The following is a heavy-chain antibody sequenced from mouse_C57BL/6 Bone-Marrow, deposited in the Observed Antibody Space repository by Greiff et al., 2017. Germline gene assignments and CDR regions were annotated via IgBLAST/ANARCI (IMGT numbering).Heavy chain of an antibody. D-gene: IGHD2-3*01. J-gene: IGHJ3*01. CDR2: IDPENGDT. V-gene: IGHV14-4*01. CDR3: TTFDGYYVAWFAY. CDR1: GFNIKDDY. Sequence: VQLQQSGAELVRPGASVKLSCTASGFNIKDDYMHWVKQRPEQGLEWIGWIDPENGDTEYASKFQGKATITADTSSNTAYLQLSSLTSEDTAVYCCTTFDGYYVAWFAYWGQGTLVTVSA.